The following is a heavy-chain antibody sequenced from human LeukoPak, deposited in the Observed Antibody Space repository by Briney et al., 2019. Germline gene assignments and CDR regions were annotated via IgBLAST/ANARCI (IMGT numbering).Heavy chain of an antibody. CDR3: ASWSGSSSWYDYYYGMDV. Sequence: ASVKVSCKASGYTFTSYDINWVRQATGQGLEWMGWMNPNSGNTGYAQKFQGRVTMTRNTSISTAYMELSSLRSEDTAVYYCASWSGSSSWYDYYYGMDVWGQGTTVTVSS. CDR2: MNPNSGNT. J-gene: IGHJ6*02. CDR1: GYTFTSYD. V-gene: IGHV1-8*01. D-gene: IGHD6-13*01.